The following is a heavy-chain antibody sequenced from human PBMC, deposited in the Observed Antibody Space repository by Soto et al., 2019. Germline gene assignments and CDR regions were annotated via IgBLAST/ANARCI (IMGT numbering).Heavy chain of an antibody. J-gene: IGHJ4*02. Sequence: QVQLVESGGGVVQPGRSLRLSCAASGFTFSSYGMHWVRQAPGKGLEWVAVIWYDGSNKYYADSVKGRFTISRDNSKNTLYLQMNSLRAEDTAVYYCARDPGGDYYDAPYYFDYWGQGTLVTVSS. V-gene: IGHV3-33*01. CDR1: GFTFSSYG. CDR2: IWYDGSNK. CDR3: ARDPGGDYYDAPYYFDY. D-gene: IGHD3-22*01.